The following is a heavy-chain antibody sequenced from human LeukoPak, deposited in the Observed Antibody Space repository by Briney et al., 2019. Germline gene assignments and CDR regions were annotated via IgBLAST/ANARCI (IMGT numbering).Heavy chain of an antibody. Sequence: SSEKVSCKVSGYTLTELSMHWVRQAPGKGLEWKGGFDPEDGETIYAQKFQGRVTMTEDTSTDTAYMELSSLRSEDTAVYYCATIPPMVRGVFDYWGQGTLVTVSS. CDR1: GYTLTELS. CDR2: FDPEDGET. D-gene: IGHD3-10*01. J-gene: IGHJ4*02. CDR3: ATIPPMVRGVFDY. V-gene: IGHV1-24*01.